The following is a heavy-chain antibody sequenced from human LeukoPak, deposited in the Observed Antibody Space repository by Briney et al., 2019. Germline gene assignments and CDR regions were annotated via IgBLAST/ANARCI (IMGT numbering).Heavy chain of an antibody. CDR3: ARHYYGSGRPPYYYYSYYYYGMDV. Sequence: SETLSLTCTVSGGSISSSSYYWGWIRQPPGRGLEWIGTIYYSGSTYYNPSLKSRVTISVDTSNNQFSLKLSSVTAADTAVYYCARHYYGSGRPPYYYYSYYYYGMDVWGQGTTVTVSS. J-gene: IGHJ6*02. CDR2: IYYSGST. V-gene: IGHV4-39*01. CDR1: GGSISSSSYY. D-gene: IGHD3-10*01.